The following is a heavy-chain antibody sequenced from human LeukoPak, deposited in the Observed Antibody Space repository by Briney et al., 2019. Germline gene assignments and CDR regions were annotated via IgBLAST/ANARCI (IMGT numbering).Heavy chain of an antibody. J-gene: IGHJ4*02. Sequence: SETLSLTCTVSGGSISSYYWSWIRQPPGKGLEWIGYIYYSRTTNYNPSLKSRVTISVDTSKNQFSLKLSSVTAADTAVYYCARGVYIAAAQYGYWGQGTLVTVSS. CDR2: IYYSRTT. CDR3: ARGVYIAAAQYGY. CDR1: GGSISSYY. D-gene: IGHD6-13*01. V-gene: IGHV4-59*01.